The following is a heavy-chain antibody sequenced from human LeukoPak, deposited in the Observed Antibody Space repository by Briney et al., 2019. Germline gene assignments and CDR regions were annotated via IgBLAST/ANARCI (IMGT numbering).Heavy chain of an antibody. J-gene: IGHJ4*02. V-gene: IGHV2-5*01. CDR3: AGIGELLYFDY. CDR2: IYWNDDK. Sequence: SGPTLVNPTQTLTLTCTFSGFSLSTSGVGVGWIRQPPGKALEWLALIYWNDDKRYSPSLKSRLTITKDTSKNQVVLTTTNMDPVDTATYYCAGIGELLYFDYWGQGTLVTVSS. CDR1: GFSLSTSGVG. D-gene: IGHD3-10*01.